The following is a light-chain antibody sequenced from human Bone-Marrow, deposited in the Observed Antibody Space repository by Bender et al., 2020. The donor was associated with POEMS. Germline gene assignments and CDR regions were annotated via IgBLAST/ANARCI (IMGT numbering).Light chain of an antibody. CDR3: QSFDSNSVV. J-gene: IGLJ2*01. CDR2: EDN. CDR1: TGSIASNY. V-gene: IGLV6-57*01. Sequence: NFMLTQPHSVSESPGKTVIISCTRSTGSIASNYVQWYQQRPGSSPTTVIYEDNQRPPGVPNRFSGSIDSSSNSASLTISGLKTEDEADYYCQSFDSNSVVFGGGTKLTVL.